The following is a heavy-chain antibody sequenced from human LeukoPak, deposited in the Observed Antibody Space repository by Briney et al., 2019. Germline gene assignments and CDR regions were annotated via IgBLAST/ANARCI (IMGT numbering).Heavy chain of an antibody. Sequence: ASVKVSCKVSGYTLTELSMHWVRQAPRKGLEWMGGFDPEDGETIYAQKFQGRVTMTEDTSTDTAYMELSSLRSEDTAVYYCPTLPPTYYDSSGYYKGAFDIWGQGTMVTVSS. V-gene: IGHV1-24*01. CDR2: FDPEDGET. J-gene: IGHJ3*02. CDR1: GYTLTELS. D-gene: IGHD3-22*01. CDR3: PTLPPTYYDSSGYYKGAFDI.